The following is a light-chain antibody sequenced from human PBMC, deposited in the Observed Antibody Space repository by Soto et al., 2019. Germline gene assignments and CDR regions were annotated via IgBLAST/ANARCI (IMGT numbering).Light chain of an antibody. CDR2: RKN. CDR1: SSNTGSDY. V-gene: IGLV1-47*01. CDR3: AAWDDSLSGYV. Sequence: QSVLTQPPSASGTPGQRVTISCSGTSSNTGSDYVYWYQQLPGTAPKLLIYRKNLRPSGVPDRFSGFRSGTSASLAITGLRSEDEADYYCAAWDDSLSGYVFGTGTKVTVL. J-gene: IGLJ1*01.